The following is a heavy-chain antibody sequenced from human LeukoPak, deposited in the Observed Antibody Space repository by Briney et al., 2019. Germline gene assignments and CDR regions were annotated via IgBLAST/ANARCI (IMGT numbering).Heavy chain of an antibody. V-gene: IGHV4-61*02. CDR3: ARASDYDFWSGYPNAFDI. D-gene: IGHD3-3*01. Sequence: SETLSLTCTVSGGSISSGSYYWSWIRQPAGKGLEWIGRIYTSGSTNYNPSLKSRVTISVDTSKNQFSLKLSSVTAADTAVYYCARASDYDFWSGYPNAFDIWGQGTMVTVSS. CDR1: GGSISSGSYY. J-gene: IGHJ3*02. CDR2: IYTSGST.